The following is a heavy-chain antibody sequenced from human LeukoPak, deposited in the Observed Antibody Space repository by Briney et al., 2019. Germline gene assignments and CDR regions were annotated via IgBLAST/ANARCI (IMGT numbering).Heavy chain of an antibody. CDR1: GFTFSSYD. D-gene: IGHD3-10*01. V-gene: IGHV3-13*01. CDR2: IGTAGDK. J-gene: IGHJ4*02. CDR3: ARGITMVRGVISGFDY. Sequence: GGSLRLSCAASGFTFSSYDMHWVRQATGKGLEWVSAIGTAGDKYYPGSVKGRFTISRENAKNSLYLQMNSLRAGDTAVYYCARGITMVRGVISGFDYWGQGTLVTVSS.